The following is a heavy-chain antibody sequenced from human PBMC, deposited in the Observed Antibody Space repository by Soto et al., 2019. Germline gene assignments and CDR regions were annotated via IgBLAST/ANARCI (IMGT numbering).Heavy chain of an antibody. J-gene: IGHJ2*01. CDR3: ARARGVVTIWYFDL. CDR2: IYYSGST. CDR1: GGSISSYY. D-gene: IGHD2-21*02. Sequence: QVQLQESGPGLVKPSETLSLTCTVSGGSISSYYWSWIRQPPGKGLEWSGYIYYSGSTNYNPSLKSRVTISVDTSKNQFSLKLSSVTAADTAVYYCARARGVVTIWYFDLWGRGTLVTVSS. V-gene: IGHV4-59*01.